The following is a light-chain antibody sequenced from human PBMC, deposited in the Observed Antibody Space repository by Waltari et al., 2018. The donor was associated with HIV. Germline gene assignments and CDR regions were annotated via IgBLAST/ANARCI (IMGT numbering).Light chain of an antibody. J-gene: IGKJ4*01. Sequence: TWGSSRAIGRSLAWFQQKPGQSPMALIYATSILHTGVPARFNGSRSGTEFALTIANLEAADFGTYYCQQYDDLPRTFGGGT. CDR2: ATS. CDR3: QQYDDLPRT. V-gene: IGKV1-16*01. CDR1: RAIGRS.